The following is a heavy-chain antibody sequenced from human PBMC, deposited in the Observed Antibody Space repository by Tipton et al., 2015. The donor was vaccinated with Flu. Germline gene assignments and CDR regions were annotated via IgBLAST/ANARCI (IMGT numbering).Heavy chain of an antibody. D-gene: IGHD5-12*01. CDR3: ARDLRGYSGYTGGDAFDM. Sequence: TLSLTCTVSGGSISSSYWSWIRQPAGKGLEWIGRISTSGSTNYNASLEGRVTMSRDTSKNHFPLRLSSATAADTALYYCARDLRGYSGYTGGDAFDMWGQGVMVTVSS. J-gene: IGHJ3*02. CDR2: ISTSGST. CDR1: GGSISSSY. V-gene: IGHV4-4*07.